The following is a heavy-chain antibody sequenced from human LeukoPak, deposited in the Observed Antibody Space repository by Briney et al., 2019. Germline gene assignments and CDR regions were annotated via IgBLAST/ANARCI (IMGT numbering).Heavy chain of an antibody. Sequence: SGPTLVNPTQTLTLTCAFSGFSLNTVGVGVAWIRQPPGKALEWLALIYWDDDKRYNPSLKSRLTITKDTSGNQVVLTLTNVDPVDTATYYCAHFPSMIRGVIANTYFDHWGQGTLVAVSS. D-gene: IGHD3-10*01. CDR3: AHFPSMIRGVIANTYFDH. CDR1: GFSLNTVGVG. V-gene: IGHV2-5*02. J-gene: IGHJ4*02. CDR2: IYWDDDK.